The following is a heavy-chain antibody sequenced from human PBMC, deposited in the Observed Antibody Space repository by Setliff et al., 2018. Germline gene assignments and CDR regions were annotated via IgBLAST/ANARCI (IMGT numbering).Heavy chain of an antibody. J-gene: IGHJ4*02. CDR2: IFYSGSS. D-gene: IGHD4-17*01. V-gene: IGHV4-59*01. CDR1: GVSIRSYY. CDR3: ARLPRTVTHFDY. Sequence: SLTCTVSGVSIRSYYWSWIRQPPGKGLEWIGYIFYSGSSNYNPSLLSRVSISVDTSKNQLSLKLDSLTAADTAVYFCARLPRTVTHFDYWGQGALVTVS.